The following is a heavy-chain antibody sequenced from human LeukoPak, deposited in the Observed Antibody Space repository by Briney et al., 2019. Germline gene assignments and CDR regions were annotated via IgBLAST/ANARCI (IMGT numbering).Heavy chain of an antibody. CDR3: ARERAERYYYDSSGYCCDH. V-gene: IGHV4-34*01. D-gene: IGHD3-22*01. CDR2: INHSGST. J-gene: IGHJ4*02. CDR1: GVSFSGYY. Sequence: PSETLSLTCAVYGVSFSGYYWSWIRQPPGKGLEWVGEINHSGSTNYNPSLTPRLPISVDTSNNQFSLKLSSVTAADTAVYYCARERAERYYYDSSGYCCDHWGQGTLVTVSS.